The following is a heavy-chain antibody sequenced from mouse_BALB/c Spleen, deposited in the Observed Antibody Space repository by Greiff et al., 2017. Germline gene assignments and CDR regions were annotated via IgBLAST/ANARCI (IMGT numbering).Heavy chain of an antibody. D-gene: IGHD2-3*01. V-gene: IGHV3-6*02. CDR3: ASHYDGYYYYAMDY. CDR2: ISYDGSN. J-gene: IGHJ4*01. Sequence: DVHLVESGPGLVKPSQSLSLTCSVTGYSITSGYYWNWIRQFPGNKLEWMGYISYDGSNNYNPSLKNRISITRDTSKNQFFLKLNSVTTEDTATYYCASHYDGYYYYAMDYWGQGTSVTVSS. CDR1: GYSITSGYY.